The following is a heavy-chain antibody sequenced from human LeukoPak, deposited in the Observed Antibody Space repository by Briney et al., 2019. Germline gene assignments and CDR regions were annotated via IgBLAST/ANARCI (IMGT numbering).Heavy chain of an antibody. V-gene: IGHV1-2*02. Sequence: ASVKVSCKASGYTFTSYGISWVRQAPGQGLEWMGWISPNSGGTNYAQKFQGRVTMTSDTSISTAYMELSRLRSDDTAVYYCARGKTTVYCGGDCYAFGYWGQGSLVTVSS. CDR3: ARGKTTVYCGGDCYAFGY. CDR1: GYTFTSYG. CDR2: ISPNSGGT. D-gene: IGHD2-21*02. J-gene: IGHJ4*02.